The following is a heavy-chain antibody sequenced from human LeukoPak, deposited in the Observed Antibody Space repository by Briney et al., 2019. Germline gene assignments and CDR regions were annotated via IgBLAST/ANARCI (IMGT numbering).Heavy chain of an antibody. V-gene: IGHV1-2*02. CDR3: ARVVHTLVTPFGVFDY. CDR2: INPNSGGT. D-gene: IGHD4-23*01. Sequence: GASVKVSCKASEYTFTGYYMHWVRQAPGQGLEWMGWINPNSGGTNYAQKFQGRVTMTTDTSTNTAYMELRSLRSDDTAVYYCARVVHTLVTPFGVFDYWGQGTLVTVSS. CDR1: EYTFTGYY. J-gene: IGHJ4*02.